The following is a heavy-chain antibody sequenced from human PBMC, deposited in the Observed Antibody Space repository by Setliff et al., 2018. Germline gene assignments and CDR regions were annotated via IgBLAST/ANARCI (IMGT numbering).Heavy chain of an antibody. J-gene: IGHJ4*02. CDR2: INRRGST. CDR1: GGSVNSGYDN. V-gene: IGHV4-61*10. Sequence: ETLSLTCTVSGGSVNSGYDNWNWLRQPAGKGLEWIGHINRRGSTNFTPSLKSRVTISLDTAKNQFSLELRAVTAADTALYYCARENGYCSGGACYFMFDYWGQGTLVTVSS. D-gene: IGHD2-15*01. CDR3: ARENGYCSGGACYFMFDY.